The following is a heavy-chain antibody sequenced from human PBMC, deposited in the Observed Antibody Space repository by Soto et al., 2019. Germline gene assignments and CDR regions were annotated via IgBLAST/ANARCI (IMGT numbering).Heavy chain of an antibody. D-gene: IGHD2-2*01. CDR2: INAGNGNT. Sequence: GASVKVSCKASGYTFTSYAMHWVRQAPGQRLEWMGWINAGNGNTKYSQKFQGRVTITRDTSASTAYMELSSLRSEDTAVYYCARDDCSSTSCPNAFDIWCQGRMVSVS. J-gene: IGHJ3*02. V-gene: IGHV1-3*01. CDR3: ARDDCSSTSCPNAFDI. CDR1: GYTFTSYA.